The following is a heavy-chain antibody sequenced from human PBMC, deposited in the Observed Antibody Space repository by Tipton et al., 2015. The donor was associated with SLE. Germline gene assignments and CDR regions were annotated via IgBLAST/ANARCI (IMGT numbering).Heavy chain of an antibody. CDR1: GFTFSTNW. D-gene: IGHD7-27*01. Sequence: GSLRLSCTVSGFTFSTNWMTWVRQAPGKGLECVANIKYDGSEKYYVDSVKGRFTISRDNARNTLYLHMNTLRVEDTAVYYCARDLNWGGSWGQGTRVTVSS. J-gene: IGHJ4*02. CDR3: ARDLNWGGS. V-gene: IGHV3-7*01. CDR2: IKYDGSEK.